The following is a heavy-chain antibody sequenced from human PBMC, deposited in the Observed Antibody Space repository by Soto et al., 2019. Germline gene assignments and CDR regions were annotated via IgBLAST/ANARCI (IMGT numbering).Heavy chain of an antibody. CDR1: GFTFSSYA. Sequence: EVQLLESGGGLVQPGGSLRLSCAASGFTFSSYAMSWVRQAPGKGLEWVSAISGSGGSTYYADSVKGRFTISRDNSKNQVYLEMNSLRAEETAVYYCAKGHATVRYFDWLLDWGQGTLVTVSS. V-gene: IGHV3-23*01. CDR2: ISGSGGST. J-gene: IGHJ4*02. CDR3: AKGHATVRYFDWLLD. D-gene: IGHD3-9*01.